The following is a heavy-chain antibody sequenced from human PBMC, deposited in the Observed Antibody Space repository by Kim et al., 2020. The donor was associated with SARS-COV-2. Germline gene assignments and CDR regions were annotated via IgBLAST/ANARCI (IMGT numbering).Heavy chain of an antibody. CDR2: ISSSSSTI. J-gene: IGHJ3*02. CDR1: GFTFSSYS. CDR3: ARYYYDSIPSQMGPDGSDI. D-gene: IGHD3-22*01. V-gene: IGHV3-48*02. Sequence: GGSLRLSCAASGFTFSSYSMNWVRQAPGKGLEWVSYISSSSSTIYYADSVKGRFTISRDNAKNSLYLQMNSLRDEDTAVYYCARYYYDSIPSQMGPDGSDIWGQGTMVTVSS.